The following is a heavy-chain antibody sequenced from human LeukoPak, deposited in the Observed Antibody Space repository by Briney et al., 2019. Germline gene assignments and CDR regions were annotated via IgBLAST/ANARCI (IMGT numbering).Heavy chain of an antibody. Sequence: AGGSLRLSFAASGFTFSAYWMHWVRQAPGKGLVWVSRVKYDGSTTAYADSVKGRFTISRDNTRNILYLEMNSLRVEDTAVYYCARDLNWLLFDYWGQGALVTVSS. CDR2: VKYDGSTT. D-gene: IGHD3/OR15-3a*01. V-gene: IGHV3-74*01. CDR3: ARDLNWLLFDY. CDR1: GFTFSAYW. J-gene: IGHJ4*02.